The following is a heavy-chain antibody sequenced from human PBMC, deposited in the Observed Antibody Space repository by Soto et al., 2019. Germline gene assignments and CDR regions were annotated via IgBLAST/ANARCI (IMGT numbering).Heavy chain of an antibody. Sequence: SETLSLTCTVSGGSISSGCYYWSWIRQHPGRGLEWIGYIYYSGSTYYNPSLKSRVTISVDTSKNQFSLKLSSVTAADTAVYYCARDHIVVVPAAIRAYYYYGMDVWGQGTTVTVSS. CDR2: IYYSGST. D-gene: IGHD2-2*02. CDR3: ARDHIVVVPAAIRAYYYYGMDV. J-gene: IGHJ6*02. CDR1: GGSISSGCYY. V-gene: IGHV4-31*03.